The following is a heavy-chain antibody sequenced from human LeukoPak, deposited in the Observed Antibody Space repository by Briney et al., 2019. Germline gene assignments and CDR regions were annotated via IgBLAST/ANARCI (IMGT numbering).Heavy chain of an antibody. Sequence: PSETLSLTCTVSGGSISSYDWSWVRQPAGKGLEWIGRIYTSGSTSYNPSLKSRVTMSIDTSKNHFSLKLSSVTVADTAVYYCARDLSSGWYSDYYYYYMDVWGKGTTVTVSS. V-gene: IGHV4-4*07. CDR3: ARDLSSGWYSDYYYYYMDV. D-gene: IGHD6-19*01. J-gene: IGHJ6*03. CDR2: IYTSGST. CDR1: GGSISSYD.